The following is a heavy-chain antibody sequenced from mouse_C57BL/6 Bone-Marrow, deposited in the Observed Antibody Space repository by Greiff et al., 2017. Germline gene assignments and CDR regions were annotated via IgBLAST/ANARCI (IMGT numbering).Heavy chain of an antibody. J-gene: IGHJ2*01. Sequence: QVQLKESGAELARPGASVKLSCTASGYTFTSYGISWVKQRTGQGLEWIGEIYPRSGNTYYNEKFKGKATLTADKSSSTAYMELRSLTSEDSAVYFCARSSYGSSYGGYWGQGTTLTVSS. CDR2: IYPRSGNT. D-gene: IGHD1-1*01. CDR3: ARSSYGSSYGGY. V-gene: IGHV1-81*01. CDR1: GYTFTSYG.